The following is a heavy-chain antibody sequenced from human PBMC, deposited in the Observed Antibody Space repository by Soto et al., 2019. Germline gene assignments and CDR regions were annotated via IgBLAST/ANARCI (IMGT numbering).Heavy chain of an antibody. V-gene: IGHV3-30*18. Sequence: GGSLRLSCAASGFTFSSYSMNWVRQAPGKGLEWVAVISYDGSNKYYADSVKGRFTISRDNSKNTLYLQMNSLRAEDTAVYYCAKEYYGDPGVYYYYMDVWGKGTTVTVSS. J-gene: IGHJ6*03. CDR1: GFTFSSYS. CDR3: AKEYYGDPGVYYYYMDV. D-gene: IGHD4-17*01. CDR2: ISYDGSNK.